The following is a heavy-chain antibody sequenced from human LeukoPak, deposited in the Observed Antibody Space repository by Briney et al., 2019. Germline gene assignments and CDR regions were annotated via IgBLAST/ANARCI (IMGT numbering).Heavy chain of an antibody. D-gene: IGHD3-10*01. CDR3: ARHGGSGSYFHHQRSFDL. Sequence: SEPLSLTCIVSGGSIGNYYWSWIRQPPGGGLEWVAYMHYSGNKNYSPSLKSRATVSIDTSQNQFSLTVDSVTAADTAVYFCARHGGSGSYFHHQRSFDLWGHGTVVIVSS. CDR1: GGSIGNYY. J-gene: IGHJ3*01. CDR2: MHYSGNK. V-gene: IGHV4-59*08.